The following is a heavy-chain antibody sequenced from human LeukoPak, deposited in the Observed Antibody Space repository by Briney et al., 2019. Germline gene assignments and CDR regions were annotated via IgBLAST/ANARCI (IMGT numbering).Heavy chain of an antibody. J-gene: IGHJ5*02. CDR3: ARGRAGRLSASNWFDP. Sequence: SETLSLTCTVSGGFISSNSYYWVWIRQPPGKGLEWIGSIYYSGSTYYNPSLKSRVTIFLDSSQNHFSLRLSSVAATDTAVYYCARGRAGRLSASNWFDPWGHGTLVTVSS. CDR1: GGFISSNSYY. CDR2: IYYSGST. V-gene: IGHV4-39*02. D-gene: IGHD6-19*01.